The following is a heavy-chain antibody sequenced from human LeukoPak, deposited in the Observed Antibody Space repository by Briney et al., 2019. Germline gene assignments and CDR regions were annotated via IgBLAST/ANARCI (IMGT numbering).Heavy chain of an antibody. J-gene: IGHJ6*02. CDR3: ARVAVTTIYYYYYGMDV. CDR2: INHSGST. Sequence: PSETLSLTCAVYGGSFSGYYWSWIRQPPGKGPEWIGEINHSGSTNYNPSLKSRVTISVDTSKNQFSLKLSSVTAADTAVYYCARVAVTTIYYYYYGMDVWGQGTTVTVSS. CDR1: GGSFSGYY. V-gene: IGHV4-34*01. D-gene: IGHD4-17*01.